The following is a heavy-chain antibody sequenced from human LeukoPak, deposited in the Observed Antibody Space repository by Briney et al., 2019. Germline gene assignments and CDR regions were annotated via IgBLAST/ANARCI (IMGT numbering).Heavy chain of an antibody. CDR2: IKQDGSEK. V-gene: IGHV3-7*01. CDR1: GFTFSSYW. Sequence: GGSLRLSCAASGFTFSSYWMSWVRQAPGEGLEGVANIKQDGSEKYYVDSVKGRFTISRDNAKNSLYLQMNSLRAEDTAVYYCARCPERYNWFDPWGQGTLVTVSS. CDR3: ARCPERYNWFDP. D-gene: IGHD1-1*01. J-gene: IGHJ5*02.